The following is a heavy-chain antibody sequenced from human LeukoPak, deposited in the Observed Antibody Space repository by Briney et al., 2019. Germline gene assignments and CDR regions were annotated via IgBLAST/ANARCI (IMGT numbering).Heavy chain of an antibody. CDR2: IYHSGST. V-gene: IGHV4-38-2*02. CDR3: ARNPGYSYAWFDP. J-gene: IGHJ5*02. CDR1: GYSITSGYY. D-gene: IGHD5-18*01. Sequence: SETLSLTCTVSGYSITSGYYWGWIRQPPGKGLEWIGSIYHSGSTHYNPSLNSRVTMSVDTSKNQFSLKLSSVTAADTAVYYCARNPGYSYAWFDPWGQGTLVTVSS.